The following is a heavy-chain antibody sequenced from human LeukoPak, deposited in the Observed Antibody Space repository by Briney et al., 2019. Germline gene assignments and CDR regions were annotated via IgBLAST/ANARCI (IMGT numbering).Heavy chain of an antibody. J-gene: IGHJ4*02. D-gene: IGHD5-18*01. CDR2: INWNGGST. V-gene: IGHV3-20*03. CDR1: GFTXXSSA. Sequence: SGFTXXSSAMSWVRQAPGKGLEWVSSINWNGGSTGYADSVKGRFTISRDNSKNTLYLQMDSLRAEDTAVYYCARDPGYSYGYDYWGQGTLVTVSS. CDR3: ARDPGYSYGYDY.